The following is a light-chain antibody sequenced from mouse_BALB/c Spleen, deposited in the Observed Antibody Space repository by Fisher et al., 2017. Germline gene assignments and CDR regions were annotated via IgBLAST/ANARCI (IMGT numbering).Light chain of an antibody. CDR1: SSVSY. J-gene: IGKJ5*01. CDR3: QQWSSNPPT. V-gene: IGKV4-68*01. CDR2: LTS. Sequence: IVLTQSTAIMSASLGEKVTMSCRASSSVSYMHWYQQKPGSSPKPWIYLTSNLASGVPARFSGSGSGTSYSLTISSMEAEDAATYYCQQWSSNPPTFGAGTKLELK.